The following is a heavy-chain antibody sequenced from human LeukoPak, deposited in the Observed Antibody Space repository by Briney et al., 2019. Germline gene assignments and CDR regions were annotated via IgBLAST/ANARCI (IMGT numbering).Heavy chain of an antibody. CDR3: AREGGSNSGWGDY. J-gene: IGHJ4*02. D-gene: IGHD6-19*01. CDR1: GYTFTSHY. Sequence: ASVKVSCKASGYTFTSHYLHWVRQAPGQGLEWVGIINPNGGYISYAPKLQGRLTMTRDTSTSTVYMELRSLRSEDTAVYYCAREGGSNSGWGDYWGQGTLVTVSS. V-gene: IGHV1-46*01. CDR2: INPNGGYI.